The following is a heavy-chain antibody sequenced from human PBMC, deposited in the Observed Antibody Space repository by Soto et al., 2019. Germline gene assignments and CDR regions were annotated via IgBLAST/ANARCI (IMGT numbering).Heavy chain of an antibody. CDR2: ISYDGSNK. Sequence: QVQLVESGGGVVQPGRSLRLSCAASGFTFSSYAMHWVRQAPGKGLEWVAVISYDGSNKYYADSVKGRFTISRDNSKNPLDLQMNSLRGGDTGVYYWARSIGVGGGGGGYYYYGMDVWGQGTTVTVSS. V-gene: IGHV3-30-3*01. CDR3: ARSIGVGGGGGGYYYYGMDV. J-gene: IGHJ6*02. CDR1: GFTFSSYA. D-gene: IGHD6-19*01.